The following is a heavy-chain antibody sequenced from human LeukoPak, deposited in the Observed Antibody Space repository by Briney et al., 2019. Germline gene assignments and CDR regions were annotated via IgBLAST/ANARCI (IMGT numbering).Heavy chain of an antibody. V-gene: IGHV4-61*02. Sequence: SQTLSLTCTVSGGSISSGSYYWSWIRQPAGKGLEWIGRIYTSGSTNYNPSLKSRVTISVDTSKNQFSLKLGSVTAADTAVYYCARGYCNGGSCYSVWFDPWGQGTLVTVSS. D-gene: IGHD2-15*01. CDR3: ARGYCNGGSCYSVWFDP. CDR1: GGSISSGSYY. J-gene: IGHJ5*02. CDR2: IYTSGST.